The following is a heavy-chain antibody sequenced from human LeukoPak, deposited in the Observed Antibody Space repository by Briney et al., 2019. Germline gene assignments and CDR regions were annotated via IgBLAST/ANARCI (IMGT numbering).Heavy chain of an antibody. V-gene: IGHV3-30-3*01. CDR2: ISYDGSNR. D-gene: IGHD3-22*01. CDR1: GFTFSSYA. Sequence: GRSLRLSCAASGFTFSSYAMHWVRQAPGKGLEWVAVISYDGSNRYYADSVKGRFTISRDNSKNTLYLQMNSLRPEDTAVYYCAGSSMIVVLRIDYWGQGTLVTVSS. J-gene: IGHJ4*02. CDR3: AGSSMIVVLRIDY.